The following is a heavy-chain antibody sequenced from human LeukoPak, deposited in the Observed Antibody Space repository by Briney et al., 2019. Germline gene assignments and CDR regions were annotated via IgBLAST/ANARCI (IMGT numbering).Heavy chain of an antibody. Sequence: SETLSLTCTVSGGSISTYYWSWIRQPPGKGLEWIGYIYYSESTNYNPSLKSRVTISVDTSKNQFSLKLSSVTAADTAVYYCARPYSSGTTYYFDYWGQGTLVTVSS. CDR3: ARPYSSGTTYYFDY. CDR2: IYYSEST. CDR1: GGSISTYY. J-gene: IGHJ4*02. V-gene: IGHV4-59*08. D-gene: IGHD6-19*01.